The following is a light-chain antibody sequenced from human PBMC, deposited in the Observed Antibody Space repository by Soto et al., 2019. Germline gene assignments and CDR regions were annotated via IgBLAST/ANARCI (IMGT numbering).Light chain of an antibody. CDR1: QSITIW. Sequence: DIQMTQSPSTLSASVGDSVTITCRASQSITIWLAWYQQKPGKAPKLLIYDASSLEGGVPSRFSGSGSGTEFTLTISGLQPDDFATYYCQQYNSFSWTCGQGTKGDIK. V-gene: IGKV1-5*01. J-gene: IGKJ1*01. CDR3: QQYNSFSWT. CDR2: DAS.